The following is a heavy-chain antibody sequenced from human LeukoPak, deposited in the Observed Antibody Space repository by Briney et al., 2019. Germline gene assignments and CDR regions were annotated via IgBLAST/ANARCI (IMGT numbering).Heavy chain of an antibody. V-gene: IGHV1-18*01. D-gene: IGHD3-10*01. CDR2: SSAYNGDT. J-gene: IGHJ4*02. CDR1: GDTFTDFG. Sequence: GASVKVSCKASGDTFTDFGISWVRQAPGQGLEWMGWSSAYNGDTKYAQKFQGRVTMTTDTSTSTAYMEMRSLRSDDTAVFYCTRDLGTNTSSGSIFFDYWGQGTLVTVSS. CDR3: TRDLGTNTSSGSIFFDY.